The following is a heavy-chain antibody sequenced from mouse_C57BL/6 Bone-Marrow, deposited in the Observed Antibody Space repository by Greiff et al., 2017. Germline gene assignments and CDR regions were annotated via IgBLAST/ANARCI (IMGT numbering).Heavy chain of an antibody. CDR3: SRDDFYAMDY. J-gene: IGHJ4*01. Sequence: VQLQQPGAELVKPGASVKMSCKASGYTFTSYWITWVKQRPGQGLEWIGDIYPGSGSTNYNEKFKSKATLTVDTSSGTAYMQLSSRTSEDSAVYYCSRDDFYAMDYWGQGTSVTVSS. V-gene: IGHV1-55*01. CDR1: GYTFTSYW. CDR2: IYPGSGST.